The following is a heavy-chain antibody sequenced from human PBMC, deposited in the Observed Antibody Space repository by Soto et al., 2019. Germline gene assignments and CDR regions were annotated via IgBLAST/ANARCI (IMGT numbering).Heavy chain of an antibody. J-gene: IGHJ6*02. V-gene: IGHV3-7*04. Sequence: TGGSLRLSCAASGFTFSSYWMSLVRQAPGKGLEWVANIKQDGSEKYYVDSVKGRFTISRDNAKNSLYLQMNSLRAEDTAVYYCARFYYDSSGYLPSPYYYYYGMDVWGQGTTVTVSS. CDR2: IKQDGSEK. CDR3: ARFYYDSSGYLPSPYYYYYGMDV. CDR1: GFTFSSYW. D-gene: IGHD3-22*01.